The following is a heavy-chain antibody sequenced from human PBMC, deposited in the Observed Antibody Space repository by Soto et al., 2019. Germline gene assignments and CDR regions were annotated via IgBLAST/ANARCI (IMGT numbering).Heavy chain of an antibody. Sequence: QVQLVESGGGVVQPGRSLRLSCAASGFTFSIYGMYWVRQAPGKGLEWVAVMSYDGSKKSYADSVKGRFTISRDNSKNTLYLQMNNLRPEDTALYYCAKTERDYYYYYGMDVWGQGTTVTVSS. CDR2: MSYDGSKK. CDR3: AKTERDYYYYYGMDV. J-gene: IGHJ6*02. V-gene: IGHV3-30*18. CDR1: GFTFSIYG.